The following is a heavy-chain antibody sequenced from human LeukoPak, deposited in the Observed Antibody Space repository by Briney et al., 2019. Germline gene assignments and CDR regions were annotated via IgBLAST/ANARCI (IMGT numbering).Heavy chain of an antibody. J-gene: IGHJ4*02. V-gene: IGHV1-46*01. D-gene: IGHD3-10*01. Sequence: GASVKVSCKASGYTFTSYYMHWVRQAPGQGLERMGIINPSGGSTSYAQKFQGRITMTRDTSTSTVYMELSSLRSEDTAVYYCARVQRITMVRGVMGFDYWGQGTLVTVSS. CDR3: ARVQRITMVRGVMGFDY. CDR1: GYTFTSYY. CDR2: INPSGGST.